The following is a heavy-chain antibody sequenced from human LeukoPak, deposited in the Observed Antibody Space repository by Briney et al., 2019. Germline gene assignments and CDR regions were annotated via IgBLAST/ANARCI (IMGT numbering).Heavy chain of an antibody. CDR3: ARVTTIESDY. Sequence: KTGGSLILSCAASGFTFSSYSMNWVRQAPGKGLEWISYISSSSSAIYYADSVKGRFTISRDNAKNSLYLQMNSLRAEDTAVYYCARVTTIESDYWGQGTLVTVSS. V-gene: IGHV3-48*04. J-gene: IGHJ4*02. CDR1: GFTFSSYS. D-gene: IGHD5-24*01. CDR2: ISSSSSAI.